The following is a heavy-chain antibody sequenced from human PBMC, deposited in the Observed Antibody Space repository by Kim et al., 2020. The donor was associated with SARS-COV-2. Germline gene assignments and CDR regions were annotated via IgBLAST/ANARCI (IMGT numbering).Heavy chain of an antibody. Sequence: SETLSLTCTVSGGSISSSSYYWGWLRQPPGKGLEWIGSIYYSGSTYYNPSLKSRVTISVDTSKNQFSLKLSSVTAADTAVYYCARDGKDILKTLDAFDIWGQGTMVTVSS. CDR3: ARDGKDILKTLDAFDI. CDR1: GGSISSSSYY. V-gene: IGHV4-39*07. J-gene: IGHJ3*02. D-gene: IGHD3-9*01. CDR2: IYYSGST.